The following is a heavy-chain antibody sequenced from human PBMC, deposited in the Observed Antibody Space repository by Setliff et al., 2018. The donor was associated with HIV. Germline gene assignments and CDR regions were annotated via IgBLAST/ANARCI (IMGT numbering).Heavy chain of an antibody. D-gene: IGHD6-19*01. CDR3: ARARSDWYNVRPYYFDL. CDR2: IYTSGST. V-gene: IGHV4-61*09. Sequence: TSETLSLTCTVSGGSISSGSYYWSWMRQPAGKGLEWIGHIYTSGSTNYNPSLKSRVTISVDTSKNQFSLKLSSVTAADTAVYYCARARSDWYNVRPYYFDLWGQGTPVTVSS. CDR1: GGSISSGSYY. J-gene: IGHJ4*02.